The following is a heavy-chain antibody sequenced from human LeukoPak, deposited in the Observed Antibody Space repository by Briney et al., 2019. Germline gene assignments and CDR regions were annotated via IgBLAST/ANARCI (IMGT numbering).Heavy chain of an antibody. CDR2: INGNGENT. D-gene: IGHD3-10*01. CDR1: GFTFSSYA. V-gene: IGHV3-23*01. Sequence: PGGSLRLSCAASGFTFSSYAMSWVRQAPGKGLEWVSTINGNGENTYYADSVKGRFTISRDNSKNTLYLQMSSLRAEDTAVYYCARRWFGELGVDWFDRWGQGTLVTVSS. J-gene: IGHJ5*02. CDR3: ARRWFGELGVDWFDR.